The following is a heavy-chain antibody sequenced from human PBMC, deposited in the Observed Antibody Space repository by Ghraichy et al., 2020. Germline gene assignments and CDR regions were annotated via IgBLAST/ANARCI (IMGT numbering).Heavy chain of an antibody. V-gene: IGHV4-34*01. J-gene: IGHJ6*02. CDR3: ARGSAHLYQLQNYYYYGMDV. CDR2: INHSGST. CDR1: GGSFSGYY. D-gene: IGHD2-2*01. Sequence: SETLSLTCAVYGGSFSGYYWSWIRQPPGKGLEWIGEINHSGSTNYNPSLKSRVTISVDTSKNQFSLKLSSVTAADTAVYYCARGSAHLYQLQNYYYYGMDVWGQGTTVTVSS.